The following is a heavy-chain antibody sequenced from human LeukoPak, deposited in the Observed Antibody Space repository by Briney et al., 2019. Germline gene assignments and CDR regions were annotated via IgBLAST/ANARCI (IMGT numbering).Heavy chain of an antibody. V-gene: IGHV3-9*01. CDR2: ISWNSGSI. D-gene: IGHD3-22*01. CDR3: AKEERLVVVISPLDY. J-gene: IGHJ4*02. Sequence: PGRSLRLSCAASGFTFDDYAMHWVRQAPGKGLEWVSGISWNSGSIGYADSVKGRFTISRDNAKNSLYLQMNSLRAEDTAVYYCAKEERLVVVISPLDYWGQGTLVTVSS. CDR1: GFTFDDYA.